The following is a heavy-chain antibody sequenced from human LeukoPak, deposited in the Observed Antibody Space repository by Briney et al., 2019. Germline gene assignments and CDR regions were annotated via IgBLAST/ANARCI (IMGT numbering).Heavy chain of an antibody. CDR2: ISSSSSYI. CDR1: GFTFSSYS. Sequence: GGPLRLSCAASGFTFSSYSMNWVRQAPGKGLEWVSSISSSSSYIYYADSVKGRFTISRDNAKNSLYLQMNSLRAEDTAVYYCATQYGDYPVFDYWGQGTLVTVSS. D-gene: IGHD4-17*01. V-gene: IGHV3-21*01. J-gene: IGHJ4*02. CDR3: ATQYGDYPVFDY.